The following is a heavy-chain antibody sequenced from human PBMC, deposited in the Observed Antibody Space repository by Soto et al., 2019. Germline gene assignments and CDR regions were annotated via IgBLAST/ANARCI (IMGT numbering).Heavy chain of an antibody. CDR1: GYTFTAYA. Sequence: QVNLVQSGAEVKKPGASVKVSCKTSGYTFTAYAIHWVRQASGQRLEWMGWINVGNGDTKSSQIFQGRVTITRDTSATTVYMELSSLRSEDTAVYYCVRVGGSGWTLDFWGQGTLVTVSS. CDR2: INVGNGDT. CDR3: VRVGGSGWTLDF. J-gene: IGHJ4*02. V-gene: IGHV1-3*01. D-gene: IGHD6-25*01.